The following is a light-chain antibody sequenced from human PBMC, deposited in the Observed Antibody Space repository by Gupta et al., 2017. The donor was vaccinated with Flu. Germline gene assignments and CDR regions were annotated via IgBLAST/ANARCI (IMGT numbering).Light chain of an antibody. J-gene: IGKJ1*01. V-gene: IGKV3-20*01. CDR2: GAS. Sequence: EIVLTQSPGTLSLSPGERATLSCRASPSVSSSYLAWYQQKPGQAPRLLIYGASSRATGLLGRFSGSGSGTDFTLTISRLEPEDFAVYYCQQYGSSPRTFGQGTKVEIK. CDR1: PSVSSSY. CDR3: QQYGSSPRT.